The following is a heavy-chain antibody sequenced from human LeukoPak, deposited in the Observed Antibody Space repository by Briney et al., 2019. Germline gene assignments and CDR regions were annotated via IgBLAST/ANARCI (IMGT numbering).Heavy chain of an antibody. J-gene: IGHJ4*02. CDR2: IDPNSGDT. V-gene: IGHV1-2*02. CDR3: ARNYYDVLTGYSIDY. Sequence: ASVKVSCKASGYTFTDYYIHWVRQAPGQGLEWMGWIDPNSGDTNYAQKFQGRVTMTGDTSISTAYMELSRLRSDDTAVYYCARNYYDVLTGYSIDYWGQGTLVTVSS. D-gene: IGHD3-9*01. CDR1: GYTFTDYY.